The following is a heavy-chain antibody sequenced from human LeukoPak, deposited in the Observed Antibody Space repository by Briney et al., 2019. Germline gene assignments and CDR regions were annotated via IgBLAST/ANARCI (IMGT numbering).Heavy chain of an antibody. V-gene: IGHV3-48*01. CDR1: GFTFSSYS. CDR3: ARGLELLDRRLSAFDI. Sequence: GGSLRLSCAASGFTFSSYSMNWVRQAPGKGLGWVSYISSSSSTIYYADSVKGRFTISRDNAKNPLYLQMNSLRAEDTAVYYCARGLELLDRRLSAFDIWGQGTMVTVSS. D-gene: IGHD1-7*01. J-gene: IGHJ3*02. CDR2: ISSSSSTI.